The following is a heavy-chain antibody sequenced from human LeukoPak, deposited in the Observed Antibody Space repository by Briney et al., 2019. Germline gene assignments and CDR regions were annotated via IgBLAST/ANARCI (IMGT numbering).Heavy chain of an antibody. CDR3: AKVTFSWVDYDYVWGPVDY. Sequence: GGSLRLSCAASGFTFSSYAISWVRQAPGKGLEWVSAISGSGGSTYYADSVKGRFTISGDNSKSTLYLQMNSLRAEDTAVYYCAKVTFSWVDYDYVWGPVDYWGQGTLVTVSS. V-gene: IGHV3-23*01. CDR2: ISGSGGST. D-gene: IGHD3-16*01. J-gene: IGHJ4*02. CDR1: GFTFSSYA.